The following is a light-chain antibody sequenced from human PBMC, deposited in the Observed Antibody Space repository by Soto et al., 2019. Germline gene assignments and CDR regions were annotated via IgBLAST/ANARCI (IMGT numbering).Light chain of an antibody. Sequence: QTVVIHESSLSVSPGGTVTLTCGLRSAPISTTYYPAWYQQTPGQAPRTLIYSTNTRSSGVPDRFSGSIRGNKAALTITGAQAEDEAEYHCVLYMGSGAYLFGPGTNVTVL. CDR3: VLYMGSGAYL. CDR1: SAPISTTYY. V-gene: IGLV8-61*01. CDR2: STN. J-gene: IGLJ1*01.